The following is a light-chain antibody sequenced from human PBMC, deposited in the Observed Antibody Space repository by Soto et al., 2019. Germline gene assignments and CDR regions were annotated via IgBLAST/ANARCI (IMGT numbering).Light chain of an antibody. J-gene: IGKJ5*01. Sequence: EIVLTQSPATLSLSPGERATLSCRASQSVSSSLAWYQQKPGQTPRLLIYDASNRATGIPARFSGSGSGTDFTLTINSLEPEDFAVYYCHQRANCPDTFGQGTRLEMK. CDR2: DAS. CDR3: HQRANCPDT. V-gene: IGKV3-11*01. CDR1: QSVSSS.